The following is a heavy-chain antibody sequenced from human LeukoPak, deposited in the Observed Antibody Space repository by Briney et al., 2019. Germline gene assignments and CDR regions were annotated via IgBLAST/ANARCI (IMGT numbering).Heavy chain of an antibody. J-gene: IGHJ4*02. CDR3: ARSSSRGLYDY. CDR1: GYTLTELS. Sequence: ASVKVSCKVSGYTLTELSLHWVRQAPGKGLEWMGRIIPILGIANYAQKFQGRVTITADKSTSTAYMELSSLRSEDTAVYYCARSSSRGLYDYWGQGTLVTVSS. V-gene: IGHV1-69*02. D-gene: IGHD3-10*01. CDR2: IIPILGIA.